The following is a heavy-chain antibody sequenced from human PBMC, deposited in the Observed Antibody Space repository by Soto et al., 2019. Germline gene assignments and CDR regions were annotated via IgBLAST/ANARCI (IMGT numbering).Heavy chain of an antibody. Sequence: GGSLRLSCAASGFTFSSYAMHWVRQAPWKGLEYVSAISSNGGSTYYANSVKGRFTISRDNSKNTLYLQMGSLRAEDMAVYYCARGRYYGSGSYKYNWFSPWGQRTLVTVSS. J-gene: IGHJ5*02. CDR2: ISSNGGST. CDR3: ARGRYYGSGSYKYNWFSP. V-gene: IGHV3-64*01. CDR1: GFTFSSYA. D-gene: IGHD3-10*01.